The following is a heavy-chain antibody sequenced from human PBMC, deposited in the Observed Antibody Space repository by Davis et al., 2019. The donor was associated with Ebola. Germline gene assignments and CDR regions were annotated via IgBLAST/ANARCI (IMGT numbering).Heavy chain of an antibody. CDR3: AKSPTYFPYDIDY. CDR2: ITGSGGSA. D-gene: IGHD3-22*01. Sequence: GGSLRLSCAASGFAFANYAMNWVRQAPGKGLEWVSAITGSGGSAYFADSVKGRFTLSRDNSKNTIYLQMNSLRAEDTAVYFCAKSPTYFPYDIDYWGQGTLVTVSS. V-gene: IGHV3-23*01. CDR1: GFAFANYA. J-gene: IGHJ4*02.